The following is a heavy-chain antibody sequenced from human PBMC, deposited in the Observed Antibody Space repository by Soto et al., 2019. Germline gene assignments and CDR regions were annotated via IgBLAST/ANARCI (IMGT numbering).Heavy chain of an antibody. Sequence: QVQLVQSGAEVKKPGSSVKVSCKASGGTFSSYAISWVRQAPGQGLEWLGGIIPIFGTSTYAQKFQGRVTIPADKSMTTAYVELSSLRSEDTAVYYCARYGWSGYSYGYLPTWFDPWGQGPLVTVSS. V-gene: IGHV1-69*06. J-gene: IGHJ5*02. CDR1: GGTFSSYA. CDR3: ARYGWSGYSYGYLPTWFDP. D-gene: IGHD5-18*01. CDR2: IIPIFGTS.